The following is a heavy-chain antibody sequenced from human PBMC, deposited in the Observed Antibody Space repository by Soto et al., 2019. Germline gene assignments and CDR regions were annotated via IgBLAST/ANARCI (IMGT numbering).Heavy chain of an antibody. V-gene: IGHV3-48*02. Sequence: EVQLVESGGGLVQPGGSLRLSCAASGFTLSGYAMNWVRLAPGKGLEWVAYISSSSANIHYADSVKGRFTISRDNAKNSLYLQMNSLRDEDAAVYYCARDRSYASNLYHHFDYWGQGTLVTVSS. CDR2: ISSSSANI. CDR3: ARDRSYASNLYHHFDY. D-gene: IGHD2-2*01. J-gene: IGHJ4*02. CDR1: GFTLSGYA.